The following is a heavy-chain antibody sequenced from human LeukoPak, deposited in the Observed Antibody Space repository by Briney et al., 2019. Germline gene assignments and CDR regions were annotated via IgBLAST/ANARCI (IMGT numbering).Heavy chain of an antibody. J-gene: IGHJ2*01. Sequence: SETLSLTCAVYGGSFSGYYWSWIRQPPGKGLEWIGEINHSGSTNYNPSLKSRVTISVDTSKNQFSLKLSSVTAADTAVYYCARSPRRRGVTTAQRYWYFDLWGRGTLVTVSS. CDR2: INHSGST. D-gene: IGHD4-17*01. CDR3: ARSPRRRGVTTAQRYWYFDL. V-gene: IGHV4-34*01. CDR1: GGSFSGYY.